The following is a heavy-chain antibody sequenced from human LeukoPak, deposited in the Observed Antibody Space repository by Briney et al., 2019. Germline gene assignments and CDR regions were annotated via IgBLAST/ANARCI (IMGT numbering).Heavy chain of an antibody. Sequence: SETLSLTCTVSGYSISSGYYWGWIRQPPGKGLEWIGSIYHSGSTYYNPSLKSRVTISVDTSKNQFSLKLSSVTAADTAVYYCARVIVYYDFWIRPGNYSYMDVWGKGTTVTVSS. CDR2: IYHSGST. CDR3: ARVIVYYDFWIRPGNYSYMDV. CDR1: GYSISSGYY. V-gene: IGHV4-38-2*02. J-gene: IGHJ6*03. D-gene: IGHD3-3*01.